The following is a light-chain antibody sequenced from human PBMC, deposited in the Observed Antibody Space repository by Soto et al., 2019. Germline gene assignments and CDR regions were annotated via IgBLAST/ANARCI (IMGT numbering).Light chain of an antibody. CDR1: QSISSW. V-gene: IGKV1-5*03. CDR2: KAS. CDR3: QQYNSYWT. J-gene: IGKJ1*01. Sequence: DIQMTQSPSALSASVGDRVTITSRASQSISSWLAWYQQKAGKAPKLLIYKASSLESGVPSRFSGSGSGTEFTLTISSLQPDDFATYYCQQYNSYWTFGHGTKVEIK.